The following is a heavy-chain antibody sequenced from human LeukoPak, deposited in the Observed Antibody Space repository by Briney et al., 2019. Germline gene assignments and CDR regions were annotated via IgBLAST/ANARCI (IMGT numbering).Heavy chain of an antibody. CDR1: GGSVSGYY. CDR2: INHSGST. J-gene: IGHJ6*02. CDR3: AFWSGYYTGGVSGMDV. V-gene: IGHV4-34*01. D-gene: IGHD3-3*01. Sequence: PSETLSLTCTVSGGSVSGYYWSWIRQPPGKGLEWIGEINHSGSTNYNPSLKSRVTISVDTSKNQFSLKLSSVTAADTAVYYCAFWSGYYTGGVSGMDVWGQGTTVTVSS.